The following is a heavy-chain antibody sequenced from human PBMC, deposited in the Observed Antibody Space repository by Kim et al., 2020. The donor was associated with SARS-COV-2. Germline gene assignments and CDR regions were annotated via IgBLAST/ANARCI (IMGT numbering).Heavy chain of an antibody. CDR2: ISRSSETT. D-gene: IGHD4-17*01. CDR1: GFTFRNSY. J-gene: IGHJ4*02. Sequence: GGSLRLSCAVSGFTFRNSYLPFLLPAPGKGLEWISYISRSSETTYYADSVRGRFTISRDNAKNSLYLQMNSLRVEDTAVYYCGRSDYGNNQVDFCGQGTLVPVSS. V-gene: IGHV3-48*04. CDR3: GRSDYGNNQVDF.